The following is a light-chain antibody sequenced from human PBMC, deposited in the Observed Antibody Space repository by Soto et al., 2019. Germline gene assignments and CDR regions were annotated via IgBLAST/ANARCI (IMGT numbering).Light chain of an antibody. CDR3: QQYGSSPRT. J-gene: IGKJ1*01. V-gene: IGKV3-20*01. Sequence: EIVLTQSPGTLSLSPGERATLSCRASQSVSNNYLAWYQQQPGQAPRLLIYGASNRATGSPDRFSGSRSGTEFTLTISSLQSEDFAVYYCQQYGSSPRTFGQGTKVDIK. CDR2: GAS. CDR1: QSVSNNY.